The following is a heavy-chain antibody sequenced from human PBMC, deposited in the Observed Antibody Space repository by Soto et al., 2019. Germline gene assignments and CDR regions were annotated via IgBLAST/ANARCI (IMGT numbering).Heavy chain of an antibody. CDR1: CGCISYYD. CDR2: IYYRGST. Sequence: PSQIRSRTCSVCCGCISYYDWNCIRQPPGKGLEWMGYIYYRGSTNYNPSLKSRVTISIDTSKNPFSPKLSPAPAPDTAVYYCARPTPKSSRAFDIWGQGTMVNGSS. CDR3: ARPTPKSSRAFDI. D-gene: IGHD6-6*01. J-gene: IGHJ3*02. V-gene: IGHV4-59*08.